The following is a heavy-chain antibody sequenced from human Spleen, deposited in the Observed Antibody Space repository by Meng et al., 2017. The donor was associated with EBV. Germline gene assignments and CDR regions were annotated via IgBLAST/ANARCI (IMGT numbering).Heavy chain of an antibody. D-gene: IGHD1-26*01. CDR3: ARYVGLRDFDY. Sequence: QVHLGQSGAEVKKPGASVKVSCKASGYNFTDYYIPWVRQAPAQGLEWMGRINPNSGGTNSAQKFQGRVTMTRGTSVSTAYMELSRLTSDDTAVYYCARYVGLRDFDYWGQGTLVTVSS. V-gene: IGHV1-2*06. J-gene: IGHJ4*02. CDR1: GYNFTDYY. CDR2: INPNSGGT.